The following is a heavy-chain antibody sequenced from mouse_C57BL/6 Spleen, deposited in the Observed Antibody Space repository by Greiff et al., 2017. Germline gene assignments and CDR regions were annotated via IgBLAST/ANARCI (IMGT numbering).Heavy chain of an antibody. Sequence: VQLQQSGAELARPGASVKLSCEASGYTFTSYGISWVKQRTGQGLEWIGEIYPRSGNTYYNEKFKGKATLTADKSSSTAYMELRSLTSEDSAVYFCARKEDSSGYVNVDYWGQGTTLTVSS. CDR3: ARKEDSSGYVNVDY. CDR2: IYPRSGNT. CDR1: GYTFTSYG. V-gene: IGHV1-81*01. J-gene: IGHJ2*01. D-gene: IGHD3-2*02.